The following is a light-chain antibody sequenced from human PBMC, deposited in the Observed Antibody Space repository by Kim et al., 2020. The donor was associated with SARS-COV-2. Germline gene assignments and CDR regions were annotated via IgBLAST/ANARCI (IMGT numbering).Light chain of an antibody. CDR3: SSYASSSTWV. J-gene: IGLJ3*02. CDR1: SSDVGSYNR. V-gene: IGLV2-18*02. CDR2: EVS. Sequence: GQAVTTYCNGTSSDVGSYNRVSWYQQPPGTAPKLMIYEVSNRPSGVPDRFSGSKSGNTASLTISGLQAEDEADYYCSSYASSSTWVFGGGTQLTVL.